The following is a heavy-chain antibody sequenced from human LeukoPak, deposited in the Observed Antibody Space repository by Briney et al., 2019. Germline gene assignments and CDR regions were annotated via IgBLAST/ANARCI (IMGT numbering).Heavy chain of an antibody. CDR2: ISGSGGSK. V-gene: IGHV3-23*01. CDR1: GFTFSSYA. CDR3: GRGRTTMIVVDLYFEY. Sequence: GGSLRLSCAASGFTFSSYAMSWVRQAPGKGLEWVSAISGSGGSKYFADSVKGRLSISRDNPKNTLYLQMNSLRAEDTALYYCGRGRTTMIVVDLYFEYWGQGTLVTVSS. D-gene: IGHD3-22*01. J-gene: IGHJ4*02.